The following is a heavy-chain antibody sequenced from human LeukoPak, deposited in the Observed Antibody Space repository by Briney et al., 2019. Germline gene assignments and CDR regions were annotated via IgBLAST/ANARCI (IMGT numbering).Heavy chain of an antibody. D-gene: IGHD3-9*01. CDR2: IYTSGST. J-gene: IGHJ4*02. Sequence: SQTLSLTCTVSGGSISSGSYYWSWIRQPAGKGLEWIGRIYTSGSTNYNPSLKSRVTISVDTSKNQFSLKLSSVTAADTAVCYCARGEVLGEYYDILTAQDYFDYWGQGTLVTVSS. V-gene: IGHV4-61*02. CDR1: GGSISSGSYY. CDR3: ARGEVLGEYYDILTAQDYFDY.